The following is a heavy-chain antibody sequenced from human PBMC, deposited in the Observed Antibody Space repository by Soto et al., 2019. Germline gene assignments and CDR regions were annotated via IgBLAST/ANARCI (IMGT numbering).Heavy chain of an antibody. D-gene: IGHD5-18*01. CDR2: IRSKAYGGTT. CDR1: GFTFGDYA. CDR3: TRDPRRQGDVDTAMLYVRFPEPRGDTPYYMDV. Sequence: GGSLRLSCTASGFTFGDYAMSWFRQAPGKGLEWVGFIRSKAYGGTTEYAASVKGRFTISRDDSKSIAYLQMNSLKTEDTAVYYCTRDPRRQGDVDTAMLYVRFPEPRGDTPYYMDVWGKGTTVTVSS. V-gene: IGHV3-49*03. J-gene: IGHJ6*03.